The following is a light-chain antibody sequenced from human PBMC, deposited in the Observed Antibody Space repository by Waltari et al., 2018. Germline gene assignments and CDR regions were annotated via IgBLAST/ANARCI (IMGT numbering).Light chain of an antibody. CDR2: DDS. CDR3: QVWDSSGDLLVI. CDR1: NIEAKS. J-gene: IGLJ2*01. Sequence: SYVLTQPPSVSVAPGQTARITCGGANIEAKSVHCYQQKPGQAPVVVVFDDSDRPSGIPERFSGANSGNTATLTISRVEGGDEADYFCQVWDSSGDLLVIFGGGTKLTVL. V-gene: IGLV3-21*02.